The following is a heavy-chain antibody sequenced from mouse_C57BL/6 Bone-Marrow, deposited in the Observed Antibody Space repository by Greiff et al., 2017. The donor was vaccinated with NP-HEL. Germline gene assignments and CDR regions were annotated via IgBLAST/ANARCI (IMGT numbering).Heavy chain of an antibody. J-gene: IGHJ3*01. CDR3: ARWRGTGAWFAY. V-gene: IGHV1-81*01. Sequence: QVQLKESGAELARPGASVKLSCKASGYTFTSYGISWVKQRTGQGLEWIGEIYPRSGNTYYNEKFKGKATLTADKSSSTAYMELRSLTSEDSAVYFCARWRGTGAWFAYWGQGTLVTVSA. CDR1: GYTFTSYG. D-gene: IGHD4-1*01. CDR2: IYPRSGNT.